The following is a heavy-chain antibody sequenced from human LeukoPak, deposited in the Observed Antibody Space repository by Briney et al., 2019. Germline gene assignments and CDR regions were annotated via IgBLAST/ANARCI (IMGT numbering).Heavy chain of an antibody. V-gene: IGHV3-48*03. CDR1: GFTFRGYE. CDR2: ISGSGSTI. J-gene: IGHJ4*02. D-gene: IGHD4-17*01. CDR3: ARSTVTNYFDS. Sequence: GGSLRLSCAASGFTFRGYEMNWVRQAPGKGLEWVSYISGSGSTIKYVDSVKGRFTISRDNAKNSLYLQMNSLRAEDTAVYYCARSTVTNYFDSWGQGTLVTVSS.